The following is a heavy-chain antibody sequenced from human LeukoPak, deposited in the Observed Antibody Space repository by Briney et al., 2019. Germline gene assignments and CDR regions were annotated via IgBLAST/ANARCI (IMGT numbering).Heavy chain of an antibody. Sequence: GGSLRLSCAASGFTFSSYAMSWVRQAPGKGLEWVSAISGSGGSTYYADSVKGRFTISRDNSKNTLYLQMNSLRAEDTAVYYCAKERGDSSSYPSSGQDIDWFGPWGQGTLVTVSS. J-gene: IGHJ5*02. V-gene: IGHV3-23*01. CDR1: GFTFSSYA. CDR3: AKERGDSSSYPSSGQDIDWFGP. D-gene: IGHD6-13*01. CDR2: ISGSGGST.